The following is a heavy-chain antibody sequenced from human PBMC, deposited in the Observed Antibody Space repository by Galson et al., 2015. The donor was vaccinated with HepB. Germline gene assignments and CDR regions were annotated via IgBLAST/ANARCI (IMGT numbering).Heavy chain of an antibody. CDR3: ARDRLPLYAFDI. CDR1: GFTFSSYS. Sequence: SLRLSCAASGFTFSSYSMNWVRQAPGKGLEWVSSISSSSSYIYYADSVKGRFTISRDNAKNSLYLQMNSLRAEDTAVYYCARDRLPLYAFDIWGQGTMVTVSS. V-gene: IGHV3-21*01. CDR2: ISSSSSYI. D-gene: IGHD3-16*02. J-gene: IGHJ3*02.